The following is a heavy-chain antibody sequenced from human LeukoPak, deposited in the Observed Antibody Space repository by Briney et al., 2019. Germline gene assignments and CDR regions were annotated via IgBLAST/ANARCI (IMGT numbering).Heavy chain of an antibody. CDR3: AKDSGFYSSSWYSNDY. CDR1: GFTVSSYG. D-gene: IGHD6-13*01. CDR2: IRYDGSNK. J-gene: IGHJ4*02. V-gene: IGHV3-30*02. Sequence: GGSLRLSCAASGFTVSSYGMHWVRQAPGKGLEWVAIIRYDGSNKYYADSVKGRFTISRDNSKNTLYLQMNSLRAEDTAVYYCAKDSGFYSSSWYSNDYWGQGTLVTVSS.